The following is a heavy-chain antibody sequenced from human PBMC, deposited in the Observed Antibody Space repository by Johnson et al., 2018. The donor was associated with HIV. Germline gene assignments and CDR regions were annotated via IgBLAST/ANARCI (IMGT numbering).Heavy chain of an antibody. D-gene: IGHD3-22*01. CDR3: AKGAYYDSSGYYYGAFDI. CDR2: ISGSGGST. Sequence: VQLVESGGVMVEPGGSLRLSCVVSGFTFDDYAMHWVRQVPGKGLEWVSAISGSGGSTYYADSVKGRFTISRDKSKNTLYLQMNSLRAEDTAVYYCAKGAYYDSSGYYYGAFDIWGQGTVVTVSS. V-gene: IGHV3-23*04. J-gene: IGHJ3*02. CDR1: GFTFDDYA.